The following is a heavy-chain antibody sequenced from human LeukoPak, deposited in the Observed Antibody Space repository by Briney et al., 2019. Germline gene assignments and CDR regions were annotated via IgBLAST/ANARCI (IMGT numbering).Heavy chain of an antibody. V-gene: IGHV4-61*02. CDR2: IYTSGST. J-gene: IGHJ4*02. D-gene: IGHD6-19*01. Sequence: SETLSLTCTVSGGSINSGSYYWSWIRQPAGKGLEWIGRIYTSGSTSYNPSLKSRVTISLDTSKNQFSLKLSSVTAADTAVYYCARVAVAGLDYWGQGTLVTVSS. CDR3: ARVAVAGLDY. CDR1: GGSINSGSYY.